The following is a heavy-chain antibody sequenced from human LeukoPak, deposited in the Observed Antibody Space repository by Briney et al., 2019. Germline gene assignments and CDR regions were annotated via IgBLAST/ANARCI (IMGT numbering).Heavy chain of an antibody. J-gene: IGHJ6*03. CDR3: ATRKDSGSYFLYYYMDV. CDR2: IYYSGST. V-gene: IGHV4-39*01. Sequence: SETLSLTCTVSGGSISSSSYYWGWIRQPPGKGLEWIGSIYYSGSTYYNPSLKSRVTISVDTSKNQFSLKLSSVTAADTAVYYCATRKDSGSYFLYYYMDVWGKGTTVTISS. CDR1: GGSISSSSYY. D-gene: IGHD1-26*01.